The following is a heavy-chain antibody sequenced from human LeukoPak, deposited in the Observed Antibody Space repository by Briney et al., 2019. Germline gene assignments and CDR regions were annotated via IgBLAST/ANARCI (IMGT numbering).Heavy chain of an antibody. D-gene: IGHD3-10*01. Sequence: SETLSLTCTVSGGSISSNYWSWIRQLPGKGLEWIGYIYYSGSTSYSPSLKSRVTISLDTSKNQFSLKLTSVTAVDTAVYYCARYVSGSPGAFDIWGQGTMVTVSS. V-gene: IGHV4-59*08. CDR3: ARYVSGSPGAFDI. CDR1: GGSISSNY. CDR2: IYYSGST. J-gene: IGHJ3*02.